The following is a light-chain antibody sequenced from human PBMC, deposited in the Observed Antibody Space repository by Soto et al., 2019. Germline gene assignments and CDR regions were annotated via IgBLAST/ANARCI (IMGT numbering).Light chain of an antibody. CDR3: QQRSSWPPYT. CDR1: QSVSSY. J-gene: IGKJ2*01. CDR2: DAS. V-gene: IGKV3-11*01. Sequence: EIVLTQSPATLSLSPGERATLSCRASQSVSSYLAWYQQKPGQAPRLLIYDASNRATGIPARFSGSGSGTDFTPTISSLEPEDFAVYYCQQRSSWPPYTFGQGTKLELK.